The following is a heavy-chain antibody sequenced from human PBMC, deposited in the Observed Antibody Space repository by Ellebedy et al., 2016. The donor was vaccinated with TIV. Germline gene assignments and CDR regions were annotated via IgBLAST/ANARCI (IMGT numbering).Heavy chain of an antibody. CDR1: GFTFSTYW. V-gene: IGHV3-7*01. J-gene: IGHJ4*02. D-gene: IGHD6-6*01. CDR3: ASLSSDY. Sequence: GGSLRLXXVASGFTFSTYWMTWVRQAPGKGLEWVANINRDGSEKHYVDSVKGRFTISIDNARKSLYLQMNSLRAEDTAIYYCASLSSDYWGQGTLVTVSS. CDR2: INRDGSEK.